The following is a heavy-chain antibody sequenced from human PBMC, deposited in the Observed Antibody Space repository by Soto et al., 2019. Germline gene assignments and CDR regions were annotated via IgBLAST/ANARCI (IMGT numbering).Heavy chain of an antibody. CDR3: ARVRIAAAGTFYYYGMDV. Sequence: PSETLSLTCAVYGGSFSGYYWGWIRQPPGKGREWIGEINHSESTNYNPSIKSRITITVDTSKNQFSLKFSSVTAADTAVYYCARVRIAAAGTFYYYGMDVWGQGTTVS. CDR2: INHSEST. CDR1: GGSFSGYY. J-gene: IGHJ6*02. V-gene: IGHV4-34*01. D-gene: IGHD6-13*01.